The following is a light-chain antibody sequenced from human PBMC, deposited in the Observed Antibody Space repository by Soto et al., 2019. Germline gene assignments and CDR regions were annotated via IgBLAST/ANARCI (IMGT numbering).Light chain of an antibody. CDR1: QSVSNY. CDR3: QQRSTLRT. V-gene: IGKV3-11*01. CDR2: DAT. Sequence: EIVLTQSPATLSLSPGERATLSCRAGQSVSNYLCWYQQKAGPPPRLLIYDATSRATGLPSIFGGGSCRAFIPLTISSLAHEDFAVYCCQQRSTLRTFGQGTKV. J-gene: IGKJ1*01.